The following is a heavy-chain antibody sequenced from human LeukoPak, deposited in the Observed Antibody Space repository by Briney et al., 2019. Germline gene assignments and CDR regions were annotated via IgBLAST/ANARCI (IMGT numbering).Heavy chain of an antibody. CDR1: GFTFSSYS. D-gene: IGHD2-21*01. J-gene: IGHJ4*02. CDR2: ISSSSSYI. V-gene: IGHV3-21*01. CDR3: ARLFSRTVPMWSGYDY. Sequence: PGGSLRLSCAASGFTFSSYSMNWVRQAPGKGLEWVSSISSSSSYIYYADSVRGRFTISRDNAKNSLYLQMNSLRAEDTAVYYCARLFSRTVPMWSGYDYWGQGTLVTVSS.